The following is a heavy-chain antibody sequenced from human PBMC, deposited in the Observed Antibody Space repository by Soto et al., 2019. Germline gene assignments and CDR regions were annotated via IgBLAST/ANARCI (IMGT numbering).Heavy chain of an antibody. Sequence: GGSLRLCYAPSGFTFSTYGMHWVRRAPGKGLEWVAIISYDGTNKYYGDSVKGRFTISRDNSKNTLFLQMNSLRAEDTAVYYCXXXRERSXXXXFDSXGQRTLVTVSS. CDR1: GFTFSTYG. J-gene: IGHJ4*02. D-gene: IGHD6-19*01. CDR2: ISYDGTNK. CDR3: XXXRERSXXXXFDS. V-gene: IGHV3-30*03.